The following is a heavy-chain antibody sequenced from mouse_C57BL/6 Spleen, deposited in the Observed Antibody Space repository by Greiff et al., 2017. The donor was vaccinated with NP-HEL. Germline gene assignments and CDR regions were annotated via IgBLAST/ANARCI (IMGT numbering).Heavy chain of an antibody. Sequence: QVQLQQSGTELVKPGASVKLSGKASGYTFTSYWMHWVKQRPGQGLEWIGNINPSNGGTNYNEKFKSKATLTVDKSSSTAYMQLSSLTSEDSAVYYCARGIYYGNYVDYWGQGTTLTVSS. D-gene: IGHD2-1*01. V-gene: IGHV1-53*01. CDR3: ARGIYYGNYVDY. CDR2: INPSNGGT. J-gene: IGHJ2*01. CDR1: GYTFTSYW.